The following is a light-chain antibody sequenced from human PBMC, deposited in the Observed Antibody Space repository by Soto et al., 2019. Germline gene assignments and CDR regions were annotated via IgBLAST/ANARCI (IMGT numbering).Light chain of an antibody. CDR3: QQRSNWPRT. V-gene: IGKV3-11*01. CDR1: QSVSSY. Sequence: EIGLTQSPCTLSLSTGERATLSCRASQSVSSYLAWYQQKPGQAPRLLIYDASNRATGIPARFSGSGSGTDFTLTISSLEPEDFAVYYCQQRSNWPRTFGQGTKVAIK. CDR2: DAS. J-gene: IGKJ1*01.